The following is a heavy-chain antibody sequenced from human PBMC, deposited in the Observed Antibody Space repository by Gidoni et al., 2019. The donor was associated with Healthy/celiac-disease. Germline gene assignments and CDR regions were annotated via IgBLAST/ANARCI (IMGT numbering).Heavy chain of an antibody. CDR2: IIPIFGTA. V-gene: IGHV1-69*01. CDR3: ARLGEAVAGTGSDDDY. CDR1: GGTFSSYA. J-gene: IGHJ4*02. D-gene: IGHD6-19*01. Sequence: QVQLVQSGAEVKTPGSSVTVSCTASGGTFSSYAISWVRQAPGQGLEWMGGIIPIFGTANYAQKFQGRVTITADESTSTAYMELSSLRSEDTAVYYCARLGEAVAGTGSDDDYWGQGTLVTVSS.